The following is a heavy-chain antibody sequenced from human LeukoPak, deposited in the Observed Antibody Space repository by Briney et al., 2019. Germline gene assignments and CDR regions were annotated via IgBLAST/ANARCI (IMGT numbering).Heavy chain of an antibody. D-gene: IGHD2-15*01. CDR2: ISGSGGST. Sequence: GGSLRLSCEASGFTFSTYGINWVRQAPGKGLEWVSAISGSGGSTYYADSVKGRFTISRDNSKNTLYLQMNSLRAEDTAVYYCAKDRCSGGSCYYFDYWGQGTLVTVSS. J-gene: IGHJ4*02. V-gene: IGHV3-23*01. CDR1: GFTFSTYG. CDR3: AKDRCSGGSCYYFDY.